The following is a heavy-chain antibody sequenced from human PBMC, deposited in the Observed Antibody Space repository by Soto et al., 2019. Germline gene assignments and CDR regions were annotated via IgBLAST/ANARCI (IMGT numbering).Heavy chain of an antibody. CDR3: ARDRVESGYPEYFQH. CDR2: IYYSGST. D-gene: IGHD3-22*01. J-gene: IGHJ1*01. V-gene: IGHV4-30-4*01. CDR1: GGSISSGDYY. Sequence: SETLSLTCTVSGGSISSGDYYWSWIRQPPGKGLEWIGYIYYSGSTYYNPSLKSRVTISVDTSKNTLYLQMNSLRAEDTAVYYCARDRVESGYPEYFQHWGQGTLVTVSS.